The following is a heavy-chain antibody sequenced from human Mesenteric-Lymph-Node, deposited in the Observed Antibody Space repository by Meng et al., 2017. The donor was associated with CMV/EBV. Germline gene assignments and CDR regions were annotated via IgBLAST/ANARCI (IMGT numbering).Heavy chain of an antibody. CDR2: INPNRGGT. J-gene: IGHJ5*02. CDR3: ARAGNYDILTRYIRDNRFDP. CDR1: DYH. D-gene: IGHD3-9*01. Sequence: DYHIHWVRQAPGQGLEWVGRINPNRGGTNYAQKFQGRVTITADKSTNTAYMELSSLRSEDTAVYYCARAGNYDILTRYIRDNRFDPWGQGTLVTVSS. V-gene: IGHV1-2*06.